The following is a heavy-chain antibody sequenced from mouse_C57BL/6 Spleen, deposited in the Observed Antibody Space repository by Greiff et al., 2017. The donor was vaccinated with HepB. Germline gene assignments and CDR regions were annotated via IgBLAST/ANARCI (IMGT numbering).Heavy chain of an antibody. CDR1: GYTFTTYP. Sequence: QVQLQQSGAELVKPGASVKMSCKASGYTFTTYPIEWMKQNHGKSLEWIGNFHPYNDDTKYNEKFKGKATLTLEKSSSTVYLELSRLTSDDSAVYYCARRIYYGNYGYFDYWGQGTTLTVSS. CDR3: ARRIYYGNYGYFDY. D-gene: IGHD2-1*01. V-gene: IGHV1-47*01. J-gene: IGHJ2*01. CDR2: FHPYNDDT.